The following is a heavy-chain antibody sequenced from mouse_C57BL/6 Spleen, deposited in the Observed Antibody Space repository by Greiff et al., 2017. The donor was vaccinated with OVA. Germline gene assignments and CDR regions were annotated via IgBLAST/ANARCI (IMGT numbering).Heavy chain of an antibody. V-gene: IGHV5-4*01. Sequence: EVQLVESGGGLVKPGGSLKLSCAASGFTFSSYAMSWVRQTPEKRLEWVATISDGGSYTYYPDNVKGRFTISRDNAKNNLYLQMSHLKSEDTAMYYCAREAVVERGLFAYWGQGTLVTVSA. D-gene: IGHD1-1*01. CDR2: ISDGGSYT. CDR1: GFTFSSYA. J-gene: IGHJ3*01. CDR3: AREAVVERGLFAY.